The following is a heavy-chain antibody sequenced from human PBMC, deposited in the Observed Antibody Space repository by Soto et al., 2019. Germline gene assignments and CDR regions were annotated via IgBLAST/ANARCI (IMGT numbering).Heavy chain of an antibody. J-gene: IGHJ3*01. V-gene: IGHV3-30*18. CDR2: ISYDGSYQ. D-gene: IGHD1-7*01. CDR1: GFTFSSDG. CDR3: AKDEISKTIRGDAFNF. Sequence: LRLSCAASGFTFSSDGMHWVRQAPGKGLEWVAVISYDGSYQYYVDSVKGRFTISRDNSKNTLYLQMNSLRAEDTAVYYCAKDEISKTIRGDAFNFWGQGTMVTVSS.